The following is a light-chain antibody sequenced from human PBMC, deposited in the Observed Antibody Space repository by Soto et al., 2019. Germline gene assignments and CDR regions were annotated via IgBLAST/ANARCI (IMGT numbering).Light chain of an antibody. CDR2: DAS. J-gene: IGKJ5*01. CDR3: QQRSNWPPSIT. Sequence: EIVLTQSPATLSLSPGERATLSCRASQSVSSYLAWYQQKPGQAPRLLIYDASNRATGIPARFSGSGSGTDFTLTISSLEPEDFAVYYCQQRSNWPPSITFGQVTRLEIK. V-gene: IGKV3-11*01. CDR1: QSVSSY.